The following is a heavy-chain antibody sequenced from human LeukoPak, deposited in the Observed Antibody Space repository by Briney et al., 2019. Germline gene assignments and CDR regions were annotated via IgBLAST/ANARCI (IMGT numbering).Heavy chain of an antibody. CDR1: GGSISSSSYY. V-gene: IGHV4-39*01. Sequence: SETLSLTCTVSGGSISSSSYYWGWIRQPPGKGLEWIGSIYYSGSTYYNPSLKSRVTISVDTSKNQFSLKLSSVTAADTAVYYCARRRVRGVTDYWGQGTLVTVSP. CDR3: ARRRVRGVTDY. CDR2: IYYSGST. J-gene: IGHJ4*02. D-gene: IGHD3-10*01.